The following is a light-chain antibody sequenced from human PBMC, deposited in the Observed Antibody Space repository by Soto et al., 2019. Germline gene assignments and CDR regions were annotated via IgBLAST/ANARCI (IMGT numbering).Light chain of an antibody. Sequence: QSVLTQPPSASGTPGQSITISCSGSSSNIGSNAVNWYQQFPGKAPKVLIYNNNERPSGVPDRFSGSKSGTSASLAISWLQSEDEADYYCATWDDGLNGWVFGGGTKLTVL. J-gene: IGLJ3*02. CDR1: SSNIGSNA. V-gene: IGLV1-44*01. CDR3: ATWDDGLNGWV. CDR2: NNN.